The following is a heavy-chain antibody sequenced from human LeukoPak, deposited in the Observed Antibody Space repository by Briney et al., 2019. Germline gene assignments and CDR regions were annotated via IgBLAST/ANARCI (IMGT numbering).Heavy chain of an antibody. CDR2: INPNSGDT. CDR3: ARGEYYYDSSGYYYYYMDV. D-gene: IGHD3-22*01. J-gene: IGHJ6*03. CDR1: GYTFTGYY. V-gene: IGHV1-2*02. Sequence: ASVKVSCKTSGYTFTGYYTHWVRQAPGQGLEWMGWINPNSGDTNYAQKFQGRVTMTTDTSTSTAYMELRSLRSDDTAVYYCARGEYYYDSSGYYYYYMDVWGKGTTVTISS.